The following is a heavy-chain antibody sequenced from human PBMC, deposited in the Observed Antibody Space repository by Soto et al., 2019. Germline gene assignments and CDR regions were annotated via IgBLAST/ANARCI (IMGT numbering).Heavy chain of an antibody. J-gene: IGHJ6*02. CDR3: ASYRGSYAMDV. Sequence: EVQLVESGGGLVQPGGSLRLSCTVSGFTFGNYWMTWVRQAPGKGLEWVANMNQNGSEKYYVDSVKGRFAISRDNAKNSLYLHMNSLSAEDTAVYYCASYRGSYAMDVWGQGTTVTVSS. CDR2: MNQNGSEK. CDR1: GFTFGNYW. V-gene: IGHV3-7*05.